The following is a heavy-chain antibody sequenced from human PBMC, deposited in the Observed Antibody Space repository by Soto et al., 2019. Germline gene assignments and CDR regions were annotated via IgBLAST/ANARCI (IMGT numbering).Heavy chain of an antibody. CDR2: IIPIFGTA. J-gene: IGHJ6*02. Sequence: SVKVSCKXSGGTFSSYAISWVRQAPGQGLEWMGGIIPIFGTANYAQKFQGRVTITADKSTSTAYMELSSLRSEDTAVYYCARRVAARSGYYYYGMGVWGQGTTVTVSS. CDR1: GGTFSSYA. D-gene: IGHD6-6*01. CDR3: ARRVAARSGYYYYGMGV. V-gene: IGHV1-69*06.